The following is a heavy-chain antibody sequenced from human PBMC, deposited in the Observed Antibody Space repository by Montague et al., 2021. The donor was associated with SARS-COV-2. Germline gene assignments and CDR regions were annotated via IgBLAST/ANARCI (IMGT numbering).Heavy chain of an antibody. J-gene: IGHJ4*02. CDR1: GRSGSRGTHA. CDR3: ASRGDYGGPRFDY. D-gene: IGHD4-23*01. Sequence: SETLSLTCTVYGRSGSRGTHAQSGRAQLPGTVTTSIRRPSYSGSTHYNPSLKSRVTITVDTSKNPFSLNLSSVTAAETAVYYCASRGDYGGPRFDYWGQGTLVAVSS. CDR2: PSYSGST. V-gene: IGHV4-39*01.